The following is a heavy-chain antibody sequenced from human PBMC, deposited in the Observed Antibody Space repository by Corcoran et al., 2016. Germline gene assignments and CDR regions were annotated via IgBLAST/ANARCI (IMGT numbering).Heavy chain of an antibody. Sequence: QVQLVESGGGVVKPGRSLRLSCAASGFTFSSYGMHWVRQAPGKGLEWVAVMWYDGSNKYYADSVKGLFTISRDNSKNTLYLQMNSLRAEDTAVYCCAGDRCSSTSCYTFDYWGQGTLVTVSS. CDR1: GFTFSSYG. CDR3: AGDRCSSTSCYTFDY. CDR2: MWYDGSNK. D-gene: IGHD2-2*02. J-gene: IGHJ4*02. V-gene: IGHV3-33*01.